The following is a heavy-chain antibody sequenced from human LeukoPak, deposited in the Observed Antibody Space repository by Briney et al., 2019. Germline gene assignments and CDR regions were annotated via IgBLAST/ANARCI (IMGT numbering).Heavy chain of an antibody. J-gene: IGHJ3*02. V-gene: IGHV3-64D*06. D-gene: IGHD2-21*02. CDR1: GFTFSSYA. CDR2: ISSNGGST. CDR3: ARVVYCGDDNCQIFAFDI. Sequence: PGGSLRLSCSASGFTFSSYAMHWVRQAPGKGLEYVSAISSNGGSTYYADSVKGRFTISRDNSKNTLYLQMSSLRAEDTAIYYCARVVYCGDDNCQIFAFDIWGQGTMVTVSS.